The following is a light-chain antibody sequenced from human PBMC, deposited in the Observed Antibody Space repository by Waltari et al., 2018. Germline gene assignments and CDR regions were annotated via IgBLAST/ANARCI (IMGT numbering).Light chain of an antibody. V-gene: IGKV3-11*01. CDR3: QHVT. Sequence: EIVLTQSPATLSLSPGERATLSCRASQSVSTSLAWYQKKPGQVPRLLIFEASNRATGILVRFSGSGSRTGFTLTISSLESEDFAVYYCQHVTFGGGTKVEI. CDR1: QSVSTS. J-gene: IGKJ4*01. CDR2: EAS.